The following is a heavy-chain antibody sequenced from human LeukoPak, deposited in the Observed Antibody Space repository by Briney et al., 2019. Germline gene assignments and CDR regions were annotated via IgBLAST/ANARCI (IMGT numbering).Heavy chain of an antibody. Sequence: SETLSLTCTVSGGSISSYYWSWIRQPAGKGLEWIGRIYTSGSTNYNPSLKSRVTMSVDTSKNQFSLKLSSVTAADTAVYYCARQEVAAAGLHFDYWGQGTLVTVSS. V-gene: IGHV4-4*07. CDR3: ARQEVAAAGLHFDY. D-gene: IGHD6-13*01. J-gene: IGHJ4*02. CDR2: IYTSGST. CDR1: GGSISSYY.